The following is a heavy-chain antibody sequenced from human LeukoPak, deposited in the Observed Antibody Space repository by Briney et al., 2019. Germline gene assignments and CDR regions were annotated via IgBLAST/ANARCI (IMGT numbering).Heavy chain of an antibody. CDR1: GFTFSSYG. CDR3: AKNTKPTLVTPDF. V-gene: IGHV3-30*02. J-gene: IGHJ4*02. CDR2: IQSDGSNK. D-gene: IGHD4-23*01. Sequence: GGSLRLSCAASGFTFSSYGMHWVRQAPGKGLEWVAFIQSDGSNKYYADSVRGRFTISRDNSKNTLYLQMNSLRAEDTAVFYCAKNTKPTLVTPDFWGQGTLVTVSS.